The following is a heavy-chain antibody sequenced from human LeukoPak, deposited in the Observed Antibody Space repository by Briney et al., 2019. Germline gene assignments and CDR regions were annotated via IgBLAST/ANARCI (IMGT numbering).Heavy chain of an antibody. D-gene: IGHD1-26*01. J-gene: IGHJ4*02. CDR2: ISSSGSTI. V-gene: IGHV3-48*03. Sequence: GGSLRLSCAASGFTFSSYEMNWVRQAPGKGLEWVSYISSSGSTIYYADSVKGRFTISRDNAKNSLYLQMNSLRAEDTAVYYCAGDSGGNYFDYWGQGTLVTVSS. CDR3: AGDSGGNYFDY. CDR1: GFTFSSYE.